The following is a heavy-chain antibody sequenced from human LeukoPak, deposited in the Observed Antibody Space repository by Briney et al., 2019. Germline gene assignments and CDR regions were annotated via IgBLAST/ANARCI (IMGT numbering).Heavy chain of an antibody. V-gene: IGHV1-2*02. D-gene: IGHD1-26*01. Sequence: GASVKVSCKASGYTFTVYYMHWVRQAPGQGLEWMGWINPNSGGTNYAQKFQGRVTMTRDTSISTAYMELSRLRSDDTAVYYCARDVGPPRGVGNWFDPWGQGTLVTVSS. CDR2: INPNSGGT. J-gene: IGHJ5*02. CDR3: ARDVGPPRGVGNWFDP. CDR1: GYTFTVYY.